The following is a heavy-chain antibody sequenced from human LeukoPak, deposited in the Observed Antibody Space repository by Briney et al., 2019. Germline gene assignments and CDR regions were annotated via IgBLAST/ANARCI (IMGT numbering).Heavy chain of an antibody. J-gene: IGHJ1*01. D-gene: IGHD3-10*01. CDR1: GFTFSSYE. CDR3: ARDWLWFGESDT. CDR2: ISSSGSTI. V-gene: IGHV3-48*03. Sequence: GGSLRLSCAASGFTFSSYEMNWVRQAPGKGLEWVSYISSSGSTIYYADSVKGRFTISRDNAENSLYLQMHSLRAEDTAVYYCARDWLWFGESDTWGPGTLVTVSS.